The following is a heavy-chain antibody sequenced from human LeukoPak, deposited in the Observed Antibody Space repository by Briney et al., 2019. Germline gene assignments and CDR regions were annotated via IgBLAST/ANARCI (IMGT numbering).Heavy chain of an antibody. J-gene: IGHJ4*02. V-gene: IGHV3-9*01. Sequence: GGSLRLSCAASGFTFDDYAMHWVRQAPGKGLEWVSGISWNSGSIGYADSVKGRFTISRDNAKNSLYLQMNGLRAEDTALYYCAKELGYCSSISCWDFDYWGQGTLVTVSS. CDR3: AKELGYCSSISCWDFDY. CDR2: ISWNSGSI. CDR1: GFTFDDYA. D-gene: IGHD2-2*01.